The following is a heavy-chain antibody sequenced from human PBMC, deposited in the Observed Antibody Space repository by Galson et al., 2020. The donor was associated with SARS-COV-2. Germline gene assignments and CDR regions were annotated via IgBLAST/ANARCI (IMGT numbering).Heavy chain of an antibody. CDR3: AMNYQLDS. CDR2: INNDGSNT. CDR1: GVTFSNYY. J-gene: IGHJ4*02. V-gene: IGHV3-74*01. Sequence: WETLTLTCAASGVTFSNYYRHWVRQPPGKGLEWISGINNDGSNTYYPASVKGRFTIARDNAEHTLSVHMTSLRAEGTAIYYCAMNYQLDSWGQGTLVTVSS. D-gene: IGHD2-2*01.